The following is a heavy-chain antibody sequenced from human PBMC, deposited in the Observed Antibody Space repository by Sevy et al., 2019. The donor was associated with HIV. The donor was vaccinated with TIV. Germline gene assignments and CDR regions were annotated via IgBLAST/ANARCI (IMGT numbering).Heavy chain of an antibody. CDR3: AGGGFLSRY. J-gene: IGHJ4*02. V-gene: IGHV3-7*01. CDR2: INQAGSDK. CDR1: GFTFSDSW. D-gene: IGHD2-15*01. Sequence: GGSLRLSCAASGFTFSDSWMTWVRQGPGKGLEWVANINQAGSDKYYVDSVRGRFTISRDNAKNSLYLQMNSLRVEDKALCWCAGGGFLSRYWGQGSLVTVSS.